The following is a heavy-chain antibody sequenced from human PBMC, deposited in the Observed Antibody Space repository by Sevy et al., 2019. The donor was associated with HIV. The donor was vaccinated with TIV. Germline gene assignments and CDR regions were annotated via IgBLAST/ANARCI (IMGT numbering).Heavy chain of an antibody. V-gene: IGHV1-18*01. CDR2: ISAYNGNT. J-gene: IGHJ6*02. Sequence: ASVKVSCKASGYTFTSYGISWVRQAPGQGLEWMGWISAYNGNTNYAQKLQGRVTMTTDTSTSTAYMELRSLRSDDTAVYYCASDRYCSGGSCYPNYYYGMDVWGQGTTVTVSS. CDR3: ASDRYCSGGSCYPNYYYGMDV. D-gene: IGHD2-15*01. CDR1: GYTFTSYG.